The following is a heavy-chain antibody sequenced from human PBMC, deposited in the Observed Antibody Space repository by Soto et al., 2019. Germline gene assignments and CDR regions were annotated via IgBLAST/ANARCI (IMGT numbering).Heavy chain of an antibody. CDR1: GFTFSSYG. V-gene: IGHV3-30*18. CDR3: AKWGRGYCSGGSCYLSQFDY. D-gene: IGHD2-15*01. J-gene: IGHJ4*02. CDR2: ISYDGSNK. Sequence: GSLRLSCAASGFTFSSYGMHWVRQAPGKGLEWVAVISYDGSNKYYADSVKGRFTISRDNSKNTLYLQMNSLRAEDTAVYYCAKWGRGYCSGGSCYLSQFDYWGPGTVATVSS.